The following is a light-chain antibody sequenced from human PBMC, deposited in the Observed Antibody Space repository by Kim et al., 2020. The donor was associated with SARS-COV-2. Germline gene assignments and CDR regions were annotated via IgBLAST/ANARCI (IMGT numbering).Light chain of an antibody. Sequence: VTISCTGSGSNIGAGYDVHWYQQLPGTAPKLLIYNNNNRPSGVPDRFSGSKSGTSASLAITGLQAEDEADYYCQSYDSRLSGSRVFGGGTQLTVL. V-gene: IGLV1-40*01. J-gene: IGLJ3*02. CDR3: QSYDSRLSGSRV. CDR1: GSNIGAGYD. CDR2: NNN.